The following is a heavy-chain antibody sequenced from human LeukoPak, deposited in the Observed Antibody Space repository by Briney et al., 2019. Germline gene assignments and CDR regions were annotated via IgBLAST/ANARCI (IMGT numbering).Heavy chain of an antibody. CDR1: GVSISSYY. CDR2: IYTSGST. V-gene: IGHV4-4*07. CDR3: ARDRSGTIFGGNYMDV. D-gene: IGHD3-3*01. J-gene: IGHJ6*03. Sequence: PSETLSLTCTVSGVSISSYYWSWIRQPAGKGLEWISRIYTSGSTNYNLSLKSRGTILVEKYNNQSSLMLSSITAADAAVYYCARDRSGTIFGGNYMDVWGKGTTVTVS.